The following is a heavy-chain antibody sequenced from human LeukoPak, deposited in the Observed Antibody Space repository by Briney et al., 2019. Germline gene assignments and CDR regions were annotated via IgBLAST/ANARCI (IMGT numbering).Heavy chain of an antibody. CDR2: ISSSTSYI. Sequence: GGSLRLSCAASGFPFSSFYMSWVRQAPGKGLEWVSSISSSTSYIFYADSVRGRVTISRDNAKNSLYLQMNSLRVEDTAVYYCARDRGSGWHTFDSWGQGTLVTVSS. D-gene: IGHD6-19*01. V-gene: IGHV3-21*01. J-gene: IGHJ4*02. CDR1: GFPFSSFY. CDR3: ARDRGSGWHTFDS.